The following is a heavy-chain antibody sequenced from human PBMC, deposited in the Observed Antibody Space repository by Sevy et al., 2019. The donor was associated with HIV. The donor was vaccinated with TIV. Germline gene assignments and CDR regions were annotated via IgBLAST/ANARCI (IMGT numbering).Heavy chain of an antibody. Sequence: GGSLRLSCAASGFTFSNYAMNWVRQAPGKGLEWVSGISGSGGSGDKTNYADSVKGRFTISRDDSKNSLYLQLNSPRAEETAIYYCARKYDSSGYFDYWGQGTLVTVSS. CDR1: GFTFSNYA. CDR3: ARKYDSSGYFDY. J-gene: IGHJ4*02. V-gene: IGHV3-23*01. D-gene: IGHD3-22*01. CDR2: ISGSGGSGDKT.